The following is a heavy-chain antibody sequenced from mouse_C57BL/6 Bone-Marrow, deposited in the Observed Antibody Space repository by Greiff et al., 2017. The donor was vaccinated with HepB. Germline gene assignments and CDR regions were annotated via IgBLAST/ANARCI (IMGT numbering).Heavy chain of an antibody. CDR3: AMLSTMVTTGVYYAMDY. V-gene: IGHV1-55*01. J-gene: IGHJ4*01. Sequence: QVQLQQPGAELVKPGASVKMSCKASGYTFTSYWITWVKQRPGQGLEWIGDIYPGSGSTNYNEKFKSKATLTVDTSSSTAYMQLSSLTSEDSAVYYCAMLSTMVTTGVYYAMDYWGQGTSVTVSS. CDR1: GYTFTSYW. D-gene: IGHD2-2*01. CDR2: IYPGSGST.